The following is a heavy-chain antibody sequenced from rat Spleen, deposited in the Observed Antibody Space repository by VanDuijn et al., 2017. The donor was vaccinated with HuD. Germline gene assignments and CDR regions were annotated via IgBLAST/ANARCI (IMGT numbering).Heavy chain of an antibody. CDR2: ISYDGGST. V-gene: IGHV5-20*01. CDR1: GFTFSDYY. Sequence: EVQLVESGGALVQPGRSMNLSCAASGFTFSDYYMAWVRQAPKKGLEWVAYISYDGGSTYYRDSVQGRFTISRDNAKSTLYLHMDSLTSEDTATYHCTRGGNYDLDYWGQGVMVTVSS. J-gene: IGHJ2*01. CDR3: TRGGNYDLDY. D-gene: IGHD1-10*01.